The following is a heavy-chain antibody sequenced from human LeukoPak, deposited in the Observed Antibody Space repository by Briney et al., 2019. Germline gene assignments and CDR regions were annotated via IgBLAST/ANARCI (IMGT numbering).Heavy chain of an antibody. V-gene: IGHV3-30*02. D-gene: IGHD3-10*01. CDR3: AKPGGRVGESLNGIDY. Sequence: GGSLRLSCAASGFAFSNYGLHSVRQAPGKGLEWVAFIQYDGSNKLHTDSVKGRFTISRDTSKNPLFLQMNSMRAEDTAVYYCAKPGGRVGESLNGIDYWGQGTLVTV. CDR1: GFAFSNYG. CDR2: IQYDGSNK. J-gene: IGHJ4*02.